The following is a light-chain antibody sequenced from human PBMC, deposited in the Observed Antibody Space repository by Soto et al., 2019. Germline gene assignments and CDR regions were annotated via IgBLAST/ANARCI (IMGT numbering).Light chain of an antibody. Sequence: AIQLTQSPSSLSASVGDRVTITCPASQGIRSDLAWYQQKPGKAPKLLIYEASILESGVPPRFSGSGSETEFTLTISSLQPEDFATYYCQQCRYSSTFGPGTKVDLK. CDR1: QGIRSD. J-gene: IGKJ3*01. V-gene: IGKV1-13*02. CDR2: EAS. CDR3: QQCRYSST.